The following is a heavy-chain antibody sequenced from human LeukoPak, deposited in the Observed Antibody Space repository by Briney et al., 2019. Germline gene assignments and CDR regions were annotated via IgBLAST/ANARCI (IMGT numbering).Heavy chain of an antibody. J-gene: IGHJ4*02. V-gene: IGHV3-23*01. CDR2: ISGSGDDT. Sequence: GGSLRLSCSASGFTFSSYVMTWVRQAPGQGLEWFSAISGSGDDTYYADSVKGRFTISRDNSKNTLYLQMNSLRAEDTAVYYCAKKEAMIRGVPYYYDFWGQGTLVTVSS. CDR3: AKKEAMIRGVPYYYDF. CDR1: GFTFSSYV. D-gene: IGHD3-10*01.